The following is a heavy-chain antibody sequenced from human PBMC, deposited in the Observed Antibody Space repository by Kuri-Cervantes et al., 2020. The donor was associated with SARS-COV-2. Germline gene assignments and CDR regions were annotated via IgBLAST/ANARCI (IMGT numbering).Heavy chain of an antibody. CDR2: ISGSGGST. J-gene: IGHJ3*02. Sequence: GGSLSLSCAASGFTFSSYAMSWVRQAPGKGLEWVSAISGSGGSTYYATSVKGRFTISRDNSKNTLYLQMNSLRAEDTAIYYCARDSGDWNPDGLDIWGQGTMVTVSS. V-gene: IGHV3-23*01. D-gene: IGHD1-1*01. CDR3: ARDSGDWNPDGLDI. CDR1: GFTFSSYA.